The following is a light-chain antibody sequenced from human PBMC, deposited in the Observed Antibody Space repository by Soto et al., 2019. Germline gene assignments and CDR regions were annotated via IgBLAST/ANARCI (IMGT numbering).Light chain of an antibody. CDR1: QSISSW. Sequence: DIQMTQSPSTLSASVGDRVTITCRASQSISSWLAWYQQKPGTAPELLIYAASSLQSGVPSRFSGSGSGTHFTLTISSLQPEDFATYYCQQSYSPPWKCGQGNRGAIK. CDR3: QQSYSPPWK. V-gene: IGKV1-39*01. CDR2: AAS. J-gene: IGKJ1*01.